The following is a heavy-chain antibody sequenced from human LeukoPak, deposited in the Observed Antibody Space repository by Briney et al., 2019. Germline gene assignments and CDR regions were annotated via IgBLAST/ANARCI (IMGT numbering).Heavy chain of an antibody. D-gene: IGHD2-21*01. CDR1: GFSFGNYA. J-gene: IGHJ5*01. V-gene: IGHV3-23*01. CDR2: IRGTGGAT. Sequence: GGSLRLSCVASGFSFGNYAMSWVRQAPGKGLQWVSQIRGTGGATWYAGFARDRFTISRDNSKKTLYLQTSGLRVEDTAMYYCVKDPRDTYGTNWFVSWGQGTLLIVSS. CDR3: VKDPRDTYGTNWFVS.